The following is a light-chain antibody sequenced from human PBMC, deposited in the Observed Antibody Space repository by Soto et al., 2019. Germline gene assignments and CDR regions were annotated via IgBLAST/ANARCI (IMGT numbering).Light chain of an antibody. CDR2: DAS. J-gene: IGKJ3*01. V-gene: IGKV1-33*01. CDR3: QQYDNLPCP. CDR1: HDISNY. Sequence: DIQMTQSPSSLSASVGDRVTITCQASHDISNYLNWYQQKPGKAPKLLIYDASNLETGVPSRFSGSGSGTDFTFTISSLQPEDIATYYCQQYDNLPCPFGPGTKVDIK.